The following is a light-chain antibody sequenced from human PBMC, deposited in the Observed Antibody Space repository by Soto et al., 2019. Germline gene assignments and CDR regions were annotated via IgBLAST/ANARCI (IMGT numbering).Light chain of an antibody. V-gene: IGLV2-14*03. Sequence: QSALTQDASVSGSPGQSITISCTGTSSDVGGYNYVSWYQHHPGKAPKLMIYDVFTRPSGVSNRFSGSKSGNTASLTISALQAEDEADYYCHSWTSTSTYVFGSGTKVTVL. CDR2: DVF. CDR3: HSWTSTSTYV. J-gene: IGLJ1*01. CDR1: SSDVGGYNY.